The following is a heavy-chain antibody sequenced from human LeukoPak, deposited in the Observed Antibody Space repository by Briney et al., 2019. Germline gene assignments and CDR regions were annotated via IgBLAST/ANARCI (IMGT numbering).Heavy chain of an antibody. V-gene: IGHV5-51*01. CDR3: ARVMWFGELLFDY. CDR1: GYSFTSYW. J-gene: IGHJ4*02. Sequence: GESLKISCKGSGYSFTSYWIGWVRHMPGKGLEWMGIIYPGDSDTRYSPSFQGQVTISADKSISTAYLQLSSLKASDTAMYYCARVMWFGELLFDYWGQGTLVTVSS. CDR2: IYPGDSDT. D-gene: IGHD3-10*01.